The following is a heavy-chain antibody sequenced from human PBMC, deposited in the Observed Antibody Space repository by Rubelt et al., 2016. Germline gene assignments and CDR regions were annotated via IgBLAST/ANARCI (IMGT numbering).Heavy chain of an antibody. D-gene: IGHD2-21*01. CDR3: ARHSPALYWWFDL. CDR2: VTDTGTT. CDR1: GGSFSGYS. J-gene: IGHJ2*01. Sequence: QVQLQQWGARLLKPSETLSLTCAVYGGSFSGYSWSWIRQPPGQGLEWIGEVTDTGTTNYNPSLRRRVSISVDTSKSQFSLTLSCVIAADTAGYYCARHSPALYWWFDLWGRGTLVVVSS. V-gene: IGHV4-34*01.